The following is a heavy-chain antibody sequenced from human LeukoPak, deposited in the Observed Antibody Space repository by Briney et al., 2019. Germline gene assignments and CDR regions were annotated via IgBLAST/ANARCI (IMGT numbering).Heavy chain of an antibody. J-gene: IGHJ5*02. CDR2: IYYSGST. CDR1: GGSISGGGYY. D-gene: IGHD4/OR15-4a*01. CDR3: ARVGTDYGASVNWFDP. Sequence: SETLSLTCTVSGGSISGGGYYWSWIRQHPGEGLEWIGYIYYSGSTYYNPSLKSRVTISVDTSKNQFSLKLSSVTAADTAVYYCARVGTDYGASVNWFDPWGQGTLVTVSS. V-gene: IGHV4-31*03.